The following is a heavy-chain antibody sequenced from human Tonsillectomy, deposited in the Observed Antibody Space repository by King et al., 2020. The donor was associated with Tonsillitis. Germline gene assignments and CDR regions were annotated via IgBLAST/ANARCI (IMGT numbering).Heavy chain of an antibody. J-gene: IGHJ4*02. Sequence: VQLVESGGGLVQPGGSLRLSCAVSGFTVSNNYMSWVRQAPGKGLEWVSIIYRGGSAYYADSVKGRFTISRDNSKNTLYLQMNSLRAEDTAVYYCARDRYYDSSGYLQADYWGQGTLVTVSS. D-gene: IGHD3-22*01. CDR2: IYRGGSA. CDR1: GFTVSNNY. CDR3: ARDRYYDSSGYLQADY. V-gene: IGHV3-66*01.